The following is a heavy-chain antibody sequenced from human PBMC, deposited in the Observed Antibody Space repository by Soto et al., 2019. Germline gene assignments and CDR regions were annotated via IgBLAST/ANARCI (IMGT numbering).Heavy chain of an antibody. CDR1: GGTFSSYA. CDR3: ASTHTGVRFFCGVDV. J-gene: IGHJ6*02. D-gene: IGHD3-10*01. V-gene: IGHV1-69*05. Sequence: QVQLVQSGAEVTKPGSSVKVSCKASGGTFSSYAISWVRQAPGRGLEWMGGLIPIFGPANCAKKFQGRVTITTADSTGTANMGPDSPSFEDTAVYDCASTHTGVRFFCGVDVGGQWTTVTVSS. CDR2: LIPIFGPA.